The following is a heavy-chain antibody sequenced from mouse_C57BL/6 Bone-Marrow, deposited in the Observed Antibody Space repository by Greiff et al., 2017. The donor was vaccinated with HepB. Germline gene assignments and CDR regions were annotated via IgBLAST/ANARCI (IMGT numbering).Heavy chain of an antibody. V-gene: IGHV5-12*01. CDR1: GFTFSDYY. CDR2: ISNGGGST. D-gene: IGHD4-1*01. CDR3: ARELGLDYFDY. J-gene: IGHJ2*01. Sequence: DVKLVESGGGLVQPGGSLKLSCAASGFTFSDYYMYWVRQTPEKRLEWVAYISNGGGSTYYPDTVKGRFTISRDNAKNTLYLQMSRLKSEDTAMYYCARELGLDYFDYWGQGTTLTVSS.